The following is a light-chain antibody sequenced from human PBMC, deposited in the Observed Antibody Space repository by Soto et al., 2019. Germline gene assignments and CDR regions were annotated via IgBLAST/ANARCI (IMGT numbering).Light chain of an antibody. V-gene: IGLV2-14*01. CDR1: SSDVGGYNY. CDR2: EVS. J-gene: IGLJ2*01. CDR3: SSYTSSSTVV. Sequence: QSVLTQPASVSGSPGQSITISCTGTSSDVGGYNYVSWYQQHPGKAPKHMIYEVSNRPSGVSNRFSGSMSGNTASLTISGLQSEDEADYYCSSYTSSSTVVFGGGTKLTVL.